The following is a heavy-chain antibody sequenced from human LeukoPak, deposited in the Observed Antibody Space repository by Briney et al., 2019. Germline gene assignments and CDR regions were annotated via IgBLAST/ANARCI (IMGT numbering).Heavy chain of an antibody. CDR2: ISNDGNNK. D-gene: IGHD3-10*01. CDR3: ARGNYATGLN. CDR1: GFPFSSYG. V-gene: IGHV3-30*03. Sequence: PGGSLRLSCAASGFPFSSYGMHWVRQAPGKGLEWVAAISNDGNNKFYADSVKGRFTISRDNAKNSLYLQMNSLRAEDMALYYCARGNYATGLNWGQGTLVTVSS. J-gene: IGHJ4*02.